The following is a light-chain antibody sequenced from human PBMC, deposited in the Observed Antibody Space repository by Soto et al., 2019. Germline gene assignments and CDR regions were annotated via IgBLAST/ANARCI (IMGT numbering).Light chain of an antibody. Sequence: EIVMTQSPATLSVSPGERATLSCRASQRFSTNLSWYQQKPGQAPRLLMYDASARATGIPVRLSGSGSGTEFTPTISSLQSEDFAIYYCQQYNKRPPWTFGQGTRVEIK. V-gene: IGKV3-15*01. CDR2: DAS. CDR1: QRFSTN. CDR3: QQYNKRPPWT. J-gene: IGKJ1*01.